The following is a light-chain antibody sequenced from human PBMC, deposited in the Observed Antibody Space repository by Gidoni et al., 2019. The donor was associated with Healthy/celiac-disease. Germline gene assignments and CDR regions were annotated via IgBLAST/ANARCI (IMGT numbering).Light chain of an antibody. Sequence: QSALTQPASVSGSPGQAITISCTGTSSDVGSYNLVSCYQQHPGKAPKLMIYEGSKRPSGVSNRFSGSKSGNPASLTISGLQAEDEADYYCCSYAGSSTVVFGGGTKLTVL. CDR3: CSYAGSSTVV. V-gene: IGLV2-23*01. J-gene: IGLJ2*01. CDR1: SSDVGSYNL. CDR2: EGS.